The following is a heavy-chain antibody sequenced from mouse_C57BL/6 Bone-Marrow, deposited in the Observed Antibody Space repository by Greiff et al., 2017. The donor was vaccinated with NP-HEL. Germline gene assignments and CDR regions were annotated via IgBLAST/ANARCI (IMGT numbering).Heavy chain of an antibody. CDR3: AISVYGSSYEDYAMDY. CDR2: IHPSDSDT. J-gene: IGHJ4*01. Sequence: QVQLQQPGAELVKPGASVKVSCKASGYTFTSYWMHWVKQRPGQGLEWIGRIHPSDSDTNYNQKFKGKATLSVDKSSSTAYMRRSSLTSENSAVYYCAISVYGSSYEDYAMDYWGQGTSVTVSS. CDR1: GYTFTSYW. D-gene: IGHD1-1*01. V-gene: IGHV1-74*01.